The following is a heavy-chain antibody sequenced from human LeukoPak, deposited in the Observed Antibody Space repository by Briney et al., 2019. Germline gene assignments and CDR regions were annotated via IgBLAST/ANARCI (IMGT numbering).Heavy chain of an antibody. D-gene: IGHD3-10*01. CDR2: VGSSGDST. CDR1: GFTFSNYA. CDR3: AKDLDGSGTYYNTGQDAFDF. V-gene: IGHV3-23*01. Sequence: PGGSLRLSCAASGFTFSNYAMNWVRQAPGKGLEWVSAVGSSGDSTYYADSVKGRFTISRDNSKNTLFLQMNSLRPDDTAVYYCAKDLDGSGTYYNTGQDAFDFWGQGTMVTVSS. J-gene: IGHJ3*01.